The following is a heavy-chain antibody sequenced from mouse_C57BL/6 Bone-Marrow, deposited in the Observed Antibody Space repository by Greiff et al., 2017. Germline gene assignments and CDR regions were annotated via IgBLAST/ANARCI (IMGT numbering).Heavy chain of an antibody. CDR2: IDPENGDT. Sequence: EVQLQESGAELVRPGASVKLSCTASGFNIKDDYMHWVKQRPEQGLEWIGWIDPENGDTEYASKFQGKATITADTSSNTAYLQLSSLTSEDTAVYYCTLYYGSSSRWVAYWGQGTLVTVSA. J-gene: IGHJ3*01. V-gene: IGHV14-4*01. CDR1: GFNIKDDY. CDR3: TLYYGSSSRWVAY. D-gene: IGHD1-1*01.